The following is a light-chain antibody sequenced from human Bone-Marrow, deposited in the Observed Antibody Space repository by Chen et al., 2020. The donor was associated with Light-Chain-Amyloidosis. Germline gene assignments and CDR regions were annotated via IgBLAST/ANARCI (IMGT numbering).Light chain of an antibody. Sequence: EIVLTQSPGTLSLSPGERATLSCRASQSVSSAYLAWYQHKPGQAPRLLIYGTSGRAAGIPDRFSGSGSGTDLTLTISRLEPEDFAVYYYQQYGTFGTFGRGTKVEIK. CDR3: QQYGTFGT. J-gene: IGKJ1*01. V-gene: IGKV3-20*01. CDR2: GTS. CDR1: QSVSSAY.